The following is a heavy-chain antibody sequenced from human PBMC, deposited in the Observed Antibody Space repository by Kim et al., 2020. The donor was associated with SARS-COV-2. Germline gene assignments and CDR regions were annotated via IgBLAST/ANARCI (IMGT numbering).Heavy chain of an antibody. CDR3: TTESEGDGYNYGPFQFDY. D-gene: IGHD5-12*01. J-gene: IGHJ4*02. V-gene: IGHV3-15*01. Sequence: KGRFTISRDDSKNTLYLQMNSLKTEDTAVYYCTTESEGDGYNYGPFQFDYWGQGTLVTVSS.